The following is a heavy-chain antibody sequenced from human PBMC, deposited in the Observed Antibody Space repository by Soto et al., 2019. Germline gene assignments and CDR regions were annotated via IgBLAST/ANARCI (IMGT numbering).Heavy chain of an antibody. CDR3: ARSCCREQNWFDP. D-gene: IGHD2-15*01. J-gene: IGHJ5*02. CDR1: GVTISGYW. V-gene: IGHV3-74*01. CDR2: ISSDGSRT. Sequence: EVQLVESGGDLVQPGGSLRLSCAASGVTISGYWMHWVRQAPGKGLVWVSRISSDGSRTDYADPVKGRFTISRDNAMNTVHLQMNSLRVEDTAVYYCARSCCREQNWFDPWGQGTLVTVSS.